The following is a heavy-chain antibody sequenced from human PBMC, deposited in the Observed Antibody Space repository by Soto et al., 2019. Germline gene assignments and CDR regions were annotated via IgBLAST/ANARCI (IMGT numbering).Heavy chain of an antibody. CDR2: INHSGSA. Sequence: SETLSLSCVVYGGSFSVHFWSLIRQPPGKGLEWIGEINHSGSANYNPSLKSRVNISVDTSKNQFSLKLTSVTDADTAVYYCAGWAVGIMIGGVPKDYWSQAT. D-gene: IGHD3-3*01. CDR3: AGWAVGIMIGGVPKDY. J-gene: IGHJ4*02. CDR1: GGSFSVHF. V-gene: IGHV4-34*01.